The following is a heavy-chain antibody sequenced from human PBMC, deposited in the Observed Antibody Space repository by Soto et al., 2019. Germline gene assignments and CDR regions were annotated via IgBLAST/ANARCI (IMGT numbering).Heavy chain of an antibody. CDR2: ISSDGSNK. V-gene: IGHV3-30-3*01. CDR3: ARHLAGNREY. J-gene: IGHJ4*02. Sequence: GGSLRLSCAASGFTFSSYAMHWVRQAPGKGLEWVAVISSDGSNKYYADPVKGRFTISRDNSKNTLYVQMNSLRADDTAVYYCARHLAGNREYWGQGTLVTVSS. D-gene: IGHD3-3*02. CDR1: GFTFSSYA.